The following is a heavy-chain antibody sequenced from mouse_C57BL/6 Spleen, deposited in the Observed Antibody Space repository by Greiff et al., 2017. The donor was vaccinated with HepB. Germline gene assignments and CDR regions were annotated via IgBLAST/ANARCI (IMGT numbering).Heavy chain of an antibody. Sequence: EVQLQQSGPVLVKPGASVKMSCKASGYTFTDYYMNWVKQSHGKSLEWIGVINPYNGGTSYNQKFKGKATLPVDQASSTAYRELNSLTSEDSAVYCGAGKGGHDDGGAMDYWGQGTAVTVSS. J-gene: IGHJ4*01. CDR3: AGKGGHDDGGAMDY. V-gene: IGHV1-19*01. CDR1: GYTFTDYY. CDR2: INPYNGGT. D-gene: IGHD2-4*01.